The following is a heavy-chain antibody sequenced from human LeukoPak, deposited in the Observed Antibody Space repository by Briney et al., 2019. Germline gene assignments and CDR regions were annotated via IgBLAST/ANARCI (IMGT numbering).Heavy chain of an antibody. V-gene: IGHV3-7*01. D-gene: IGHD5-24*01. CDR1: GFTFSSYA. CDR2: IKQDGSEK. J-gene: IGHJ4*02. Sequence: GGSLRLSCAASGFTFSSYAMHWVRQAPGKGLEWVANIKQDGSEKYYVDSVKGRFTISRDNAKNSLYLQMNSLRAEDTAVYYCARDRDGYKQTPFDYWGQGTLVTVSS. CDR3: ARDRDGYKQTPFDY.